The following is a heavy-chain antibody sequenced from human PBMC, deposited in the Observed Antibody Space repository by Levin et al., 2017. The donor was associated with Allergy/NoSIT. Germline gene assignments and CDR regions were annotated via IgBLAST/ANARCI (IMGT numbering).Heavy chain of an antibody. D-gene: IGHD5-12*01. J-gene: IGHJ6*02. V-gene: IGHV3-7*01. CDR3: ARERARGLDV. CDR2: IKPDGSSK. CDR1: EVIFGGYW. Sequence: GGSLRLSCAASEVIFGGYWMSWVRQAPGKGLEWVANIKPDGSSKYYVDSVKGRFTISRDNAKNSVYLQMDSLRAEDTAVYYCARERARGLDVWGQGTTVSISS.